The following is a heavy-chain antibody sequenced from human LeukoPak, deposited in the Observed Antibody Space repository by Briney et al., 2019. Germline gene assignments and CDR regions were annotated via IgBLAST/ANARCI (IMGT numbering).Heavy chain of an antibody. V-gene: IGHV4-59*01. Sequence: KPSETLSLTCTVSGGSISSYYWSWIRQPPGKGLEWIGYIYYSGSTNYNPSLKSRVTISVDTSKNQFSLKLSSVTAADTAVYYCARDSAGSGSRLPDYWGQGTLVTVSS. J-gene: IGHJ4*02. CDR3: ARDSAGSGSRLPDY. D-gene: IGHD3-10*01. CDR2: IYYSGST. CDR1: GGSISSYY.